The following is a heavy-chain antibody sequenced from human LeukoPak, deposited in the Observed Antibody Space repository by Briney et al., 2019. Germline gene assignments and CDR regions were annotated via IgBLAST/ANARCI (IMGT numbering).Heavy chain of an antibody. J-gene: IGHJ3*02. CDR3: ATISAQTFDI. D-gene: IGHD5-24*01. V-gene: IGHV3-7*01. Sequence: PGGSLRLSCVGSGFTFSSYWVNWVRQSPGKGLEWVANIKPDGSDKYYVDSARGQFTVSRDNAKNSAFLQMNSLRAEDTAIYYCATISAQTFDIWGQGTLVSVSS. CDR1: GFTFSSYW. CDR2: IKPDGSDK.